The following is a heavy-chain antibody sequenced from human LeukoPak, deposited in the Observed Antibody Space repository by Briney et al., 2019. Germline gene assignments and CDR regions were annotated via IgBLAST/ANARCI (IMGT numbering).Heavy chain of an antibody. V-gene: IGHV4-4*02. CDR1: GGSISSSNW. CDR3: ARRDYYGSYYFDY. J-gene: IGHJ4*02. CDR2: IYHSGST. Sequence: PSGTLSLTCAVSGGSISSSNWWSWVRQPPGKGLEWIGEIYHSGSTNYNPSLKSRVTISVDKSKNQFSLKLSSVTAADTAVYYCARRDYYGSYYFDYWGQGTLVTVSS. D-gene: IGHD3-10*01.